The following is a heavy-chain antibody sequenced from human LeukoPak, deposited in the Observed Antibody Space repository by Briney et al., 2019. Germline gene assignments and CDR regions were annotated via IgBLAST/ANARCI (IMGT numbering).Heavy chain of an antibody. J-gene: IGHJ6*03. CDR1: GFTVSSNY. CDR2: IFSGGSK. CDR3: AREERRYYDFWSGYYYYYYMDV. Sequence: GGSLRLSCAASGFTVSSNYMSWVRQAPGKRLEWGSDIFSGGSKYYADSVKGRFTISRDNSKNTLYLQMNSLRAEDTAVYYCAREERRYYDFWSGYYYYYYMDVWGKGTTVTVSS. D-gene: IGHD3-3*01. V-gene: IGHV3-66*02.